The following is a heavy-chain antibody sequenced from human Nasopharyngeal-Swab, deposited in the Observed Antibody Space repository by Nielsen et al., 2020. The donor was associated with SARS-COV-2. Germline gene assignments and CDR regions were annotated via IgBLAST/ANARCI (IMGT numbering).Heavy chain of an antibody. J-gene: IGHJ5*02. CDR1: GYTFTGYY. V-gene: IGHV1-2*02. CDR2: INPNSGGT. CDR3: ATGAVVAATGWFDP. Sequence: ASVKVSCKASGYTFTGYYMHWVRQAPGQGLEWMGWINPNSGGTNYAQKFQGRVTMTRDTSISTAYMELSRLRSEDTAVYYCATGAVVAATGWFDPWGQETLVTVSS. D-gene: IGHD2-15*01.